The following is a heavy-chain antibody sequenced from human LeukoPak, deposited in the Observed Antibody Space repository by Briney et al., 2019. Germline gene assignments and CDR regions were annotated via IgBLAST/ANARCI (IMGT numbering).Heavy chain of an antibody. CDR2: ISSSSSYI. CDR1: GFTFSSYS. J-gene: IGHJ4*02. CDR3: ARPVDTAMATIDY. D-gene: IGHD5-18*01. V-gene: IGHV3-21*01. Sequence: PGGSLRLSCAASGFTFSSYSMNWVRQAPGKGLEWVSSISSSSSYIYYADSVKGRFTISRDNAKNSLYLQMNSLRAEDTAVYYCARPVDTAMATIDYWGQGTLVTVSS.